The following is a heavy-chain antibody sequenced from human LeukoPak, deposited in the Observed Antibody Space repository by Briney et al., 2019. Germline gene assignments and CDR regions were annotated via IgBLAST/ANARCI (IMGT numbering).Heavy chain of an antibody. D-gene: IGHD6-13*01. CDR3: ARDPSVAATGWGRWFDH. Sequence: GGSLRLSCAASGFTFSSYSMTWVRQAPGKGLEWLSNISGSSSIVYYGDSVKGRFTISRDNAKNSLYLQMNSLRDEDTAVYYCARDPSVAATGWGRWFDHWGLGTLVTVSS. J-gene: IGHJ5*02. CDR2: ISGSSSIV. CDR1: GFTFSSYS. V-gene: IGHV3-48*02.